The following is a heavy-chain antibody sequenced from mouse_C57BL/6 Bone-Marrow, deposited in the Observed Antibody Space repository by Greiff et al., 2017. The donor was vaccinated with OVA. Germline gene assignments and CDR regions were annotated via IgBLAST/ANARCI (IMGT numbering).Heavy chain of an antibody. CDR2: IAPSDSYI. D-gene: IGHD1-1*01. Sequence: QVQLQQPGAELVRPGTSVKLSCKASGYTFTNYWMHWVKQRPGQGLEWIGVIAPSDSYINYNQKFKGRATVTVDTSASTAYMHLSSLTSEDSAVYYCAHYGSRLYLHYWSRGTALTVSS. CDR1: GYTFTNYW. CDR3: AHYGSRLYLHY. V-gene: IGHV1-59*01. J-gene: IGHJ2*01.